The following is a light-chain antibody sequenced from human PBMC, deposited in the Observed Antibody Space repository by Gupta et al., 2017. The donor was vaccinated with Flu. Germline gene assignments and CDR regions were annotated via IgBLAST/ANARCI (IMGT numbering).Light chain of an antibody. V-gene: IGLV1-47*01. CDR1: SSNIGSNY. Sequence: QSVPPPPTSASGTPGQGVTITCSGSSSNIGSNYVYWYQQLPGPAPKLFIYRNTQRPSGVPDRFSGSKSGTSASLAISGLRSEDEADYYCAAWDDSLSGWVFGGGTKLTVL. CDR3: AAWDDSLSGWV. CDR2: RNT. J-gene: IGLJ3*02.